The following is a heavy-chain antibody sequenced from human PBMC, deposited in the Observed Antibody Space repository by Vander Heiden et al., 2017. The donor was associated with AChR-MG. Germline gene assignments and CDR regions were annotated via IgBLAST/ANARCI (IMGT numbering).Heavy chain of an antibody. CDR2: MNPNSGNT. CDR1: GYPFTSYD. J-gene: IGHJ6*02. D-gene: IGHD3-3*01. V-gene: IGHV1-8*01. Sequence: QVQLVQSGAEVKKPGASVKVSCKASGYPFTSYDIHWVRQATGQGLEWMGWMNPNSGNTGYAQKFQGRVTMTRNTSISTAYMELSSLRSEDTAVYYCARERRRITIFGVVIPHYGMDVWGQGTTVTVSS. CDR3: ARERRRITIFGVVIPHYGMDV.